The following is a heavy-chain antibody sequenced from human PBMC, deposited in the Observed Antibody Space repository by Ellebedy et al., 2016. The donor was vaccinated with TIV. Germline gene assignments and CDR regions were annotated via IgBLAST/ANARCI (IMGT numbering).Heavy chain of an antibody. Sequence: GESLKISXAASRFTFGSYAMSWVRQAPGKGLEWVSAISGSGGSTYYADSVKGRFTISRDNSKNTLYLQMNSLRAEDTAVYYCAKVPEDHSSGRGAFDIWGQGTMVTVSS. D-gene: IGHD6-19*01. J-gene: IGHJ3*02. V-gene: IGHV3-23*01. CDR3: AKVPEDHSSGRGAFDI. CDR2: ISGSGGST. CDR1: RFTFGSYA.